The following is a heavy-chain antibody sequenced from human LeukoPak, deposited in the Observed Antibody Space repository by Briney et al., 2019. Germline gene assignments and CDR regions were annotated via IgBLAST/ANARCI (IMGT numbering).Heavy chain of an antibody. CDR1: GFTFNDHY. V-gene: IGHV3-72*01. D-gene: IGHD3-22*01. CDR3: ARDSSGSPDDS. Sequence: GGSLRLSCTASGFTFNDHYMDWGRQAPGKGLEWVGLIRNKAVSYTAVYAASVKGRFTISRDDSKNSVYLQMNSLKTEDTAVYFCARDSSGSPDDSWGQGTLVTVSS. J-gene: IGHJ4*02. CDR2: IRNKAVSYTA.